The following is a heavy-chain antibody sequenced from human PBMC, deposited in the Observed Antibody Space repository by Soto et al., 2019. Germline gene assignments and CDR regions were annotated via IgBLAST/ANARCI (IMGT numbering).Heavy chain of an antibody. V-gene: IGHV3-66*01. J-gene: IGHJ5*02. CDR2: IYSGGSR. CDR1: GFNVSRNN. CDR3: ARGITVVGVWFDP. Sequence: EVEVVESGGALVQPGGSLRLSCAASGFNVSRNNMNWVRQAPGKGLEWVSVIYSGGSRYYAESVTGRFTISRDSSKNTLYLQRNSLKAEVTGVYYCARGITVVGVWFDPWGQGTLVTVSS. D-gene: IGHD1-20*01.